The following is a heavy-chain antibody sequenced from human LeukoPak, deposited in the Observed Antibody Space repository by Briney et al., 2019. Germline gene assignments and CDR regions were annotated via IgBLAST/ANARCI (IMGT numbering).Heavy chain of an antibody. CDR2: IWYDGSNK. Sequence: GRSLRLSCAASGFTFSSHGMHWVRQAPGKGLEWVAVIWYDGSNKYYADSVKGRFTISRDNSKSTLYLQMNSLRAEDTAVYYCARAESYYGSGSYAYWGQGTLVTVSS. J-gene: IGHJ4*02. CDR1: GFTFSSHG. V-gene: IGHV3-33*01. D-gene: IGHD3-10*01. CDR3: ARAESYYGSGSYAY.